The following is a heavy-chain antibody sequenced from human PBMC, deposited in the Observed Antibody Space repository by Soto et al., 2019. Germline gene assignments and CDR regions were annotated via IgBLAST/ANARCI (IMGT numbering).Heavy chain of an antibody. V-gene: IGHV2-5*02. CDR3: AYEPGLVGASRQFYF. CDR2: IYWDDDK. D-gene: IGHD2-15*01. Sequence: QITLKESGPTVVKPTQTLTLTCTFSGFSLTTTGVGVGWIRQPPVKALEWLALIYWDDDKRYSPSLKTRLTINKDTSKNQVVLTMTNMDPVDTATYYWAYEPGLVGASRQFYFWGPGILVAVSA. CDR1: GFSLTTTGVG. J-gene: IGHJ4*02.